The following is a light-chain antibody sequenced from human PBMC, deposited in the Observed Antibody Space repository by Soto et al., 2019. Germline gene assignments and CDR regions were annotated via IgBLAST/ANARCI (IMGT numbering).Light chain of an antibody. J-gene: IGLJ2*01. CDR3: SSYAGRNIVL. V-gene: IGLV2-8*01. Sequence: QSVLTQPPSASGSPGQSVTIACTGTRSDVGGYKYVSWYQPHPGKAPKLMIYEVNKRPSGVPDRFAGSKSGHTASLTVSGLQADDEADYFCSSYAGRNIVLFGGGTKLTVL. CDR2: EVN. CDR1: RSDVGGYKY.